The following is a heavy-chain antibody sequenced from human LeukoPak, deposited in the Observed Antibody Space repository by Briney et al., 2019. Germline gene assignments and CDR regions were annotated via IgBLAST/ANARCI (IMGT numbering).Heavy chain of an antibody. CDR1: GYTFTSYG. D-gene: IGHD3-22*01. V-gene: IGHV1-18*01. Sequence: ASVKVSCRASGYTFTSYGISWVRQAPGQGLEWMGWISPYNGNTNYAQKLQGRVTMTRDTSISTAYMELSRLRSDDTAVYYCARDPDDSSGYHPIDYWGQGTLVTVSS. CDR2: ISPYNGNT. J-gene: IGHJ4*02. CDR3: ARDPDDSSGYHPIDY.